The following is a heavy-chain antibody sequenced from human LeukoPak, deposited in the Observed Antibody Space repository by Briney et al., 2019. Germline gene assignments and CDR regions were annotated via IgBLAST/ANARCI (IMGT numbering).Heavy chain of an antibody. CDR2: MYYSGST. J-gene: IGHJ3*02. D-gene: IGHD2-2*02. CDR3: ARLFIVVVPAAIKGDAFDI. CDR1: GGSISSSTYY. Sequence: SEALSLTCTVSGGSISSSTYYWGWIRQPPGKGLEWIGNMYYSGSTYYNPSLKSRVTISVDTSKNQFSLKLSSVTAADTAVYYCARLFIVVVPAAIKGDAFDIWGQGTMVTVSS. V-gene: IGHV4-39*01.